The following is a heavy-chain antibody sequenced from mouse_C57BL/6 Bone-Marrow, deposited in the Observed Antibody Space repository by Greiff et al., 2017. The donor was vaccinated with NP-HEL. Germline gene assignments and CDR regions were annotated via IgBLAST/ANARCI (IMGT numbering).Heavy chain of an antibody. CDR3: GRRERLRRGFAY. Sequence: EVKLVESGGGLVQPGGSLKLSCAASGFTFSDYGMAWVRQAPRQGPEWVAFISNLAYSIYYADTVTGRFTITRENAKNTLYLEMSSLRSEDTAMDYCGRRERLRRGFAYWGQGTLVTVSA. V-gene: IGHV5-15*04. CDR2: ISNLAYSI. D-gene: IGHD2-2*01. J-gene: IGHJ3*01. CDR1: GFTFSDYG.